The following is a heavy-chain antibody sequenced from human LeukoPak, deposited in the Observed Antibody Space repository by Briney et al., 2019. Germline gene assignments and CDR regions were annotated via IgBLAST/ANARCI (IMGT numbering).Heavy chain of an antibody. CDR1: GGSISSGGYY. Sequence: SETLSLTCTVSGGSISSGGYYWSWIRQHPGKGLEWIGYIYYSGNTYYNPSLKSRFTISVDTSKSQFSLKVSSVTAADTAVYYCARTYGDYHFDIWGQGTMDTVSS. J-gene: IGHJ3*02. D-gene: IGHD4-17*01. CDR3: ARTYGDYHFDI. V-gene: IGHV4-31*03. CDR2: IYYSGNT.